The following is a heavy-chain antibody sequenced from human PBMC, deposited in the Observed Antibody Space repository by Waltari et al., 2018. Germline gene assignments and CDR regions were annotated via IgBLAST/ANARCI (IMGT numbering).Heavy chain of an antibody. CDR3: ARAVDVADY. CDR2: IKQDGSAK. V-gene: IGHV3-7*01. D-gene: IGHD5-12*01. Sequence: EIQVVESGGGLVQPGGSLRLSCAASGFPFSSYWMRWVRQAPGKGLEWVANIKQDGSAKFYLDSVKGRFTISRDNAKNTLYLQMNSLRAEDTALYYCARAVDVADYWGQGTLVTVSS. J-gene: IGHJ4*02. CDR1: GFPFSSYW.